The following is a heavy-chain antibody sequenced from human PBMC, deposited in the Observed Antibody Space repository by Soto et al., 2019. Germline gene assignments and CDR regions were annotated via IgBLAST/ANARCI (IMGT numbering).Heavy chain of an antibody. V-gene: IGHV3-30-3*01. D-gene: IGHD5-12*01. Sequence: PGGSLRLSCAASGFTFSSYAMHWVRQAPGKGLEWVAVISYDGSNKYYADSVKGRFTISRDNSKNTLYLQMNSLRAEDTAVYYCSRDHQKIVYMATITFGSFYYRGQGPLVTVSS. CDR2: ISYDGSNK. J-gene: IGHJ4*02. CDR1: GFTFSSYA. CDR3: SRDHQKIVYMATITFGSFYY.